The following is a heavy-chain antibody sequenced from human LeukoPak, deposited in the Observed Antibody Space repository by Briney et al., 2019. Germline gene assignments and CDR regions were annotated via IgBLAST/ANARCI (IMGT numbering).Heavy chain of an antibody. Sequence: PSETLSLTCTIPGGSISTYYWSWIRQPPGKGLEWIGEIYYSGTTNYNPSLKSRVTISVDTSKNRFSLNLSSVTAADTAVYYCARLRPQQLVLSAKEVNWFDPWGQGTLVTVSS. D-gene: IGHD6-13*01. CDR1: GGSISTYY. CDR2: IYYSGTT. V-gene: IGHV4-59*01. J-gene: IGHJ5*02. CDR3: ARLRPQQLVLSAKEVNWFDP.